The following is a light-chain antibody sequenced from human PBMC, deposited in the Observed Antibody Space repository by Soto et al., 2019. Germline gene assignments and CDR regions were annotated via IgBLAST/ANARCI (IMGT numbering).Light chain of an antibody. CDR3: CSFAGSYYV. V-gene: IGLV4-69*01. Sequence: QSVLTQSPSASASLGASVKLTCTLSSGHSSYAIAWHQKQPGKGPRYLMDLNNDGSHTKGDGIPDRFSGSSSGADRYLIISSLQSEDEADYYCCSFAGSYYVFGTGTKLTVL. J-gene: IGLJ1*01. CDR1: SGHSSYA. CDR2: LNNDGSH.